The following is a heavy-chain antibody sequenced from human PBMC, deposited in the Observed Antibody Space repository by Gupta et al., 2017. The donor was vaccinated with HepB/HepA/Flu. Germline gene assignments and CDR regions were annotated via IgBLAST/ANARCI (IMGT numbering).Heavy chain of an antibody. D-gene: IGHD3-10*01. CDR1: GGSFSDYF. CDR2: INHSGST. Sequence: QVQLQQWGAGLLKPSETLSLACVVYGGSFSDYFWSWIRQPPGKGLEWIGEINHSGSTNYNPSLKSRVTISVDTSKNQFSLKLSSVTAADTAVYYCARPHRVRGVTPYYWYFDLWGRGTLVTVSS. J-gene: IGHJ2*01. CDR3: ARPHRVRGVTPYYWYFDL. V-gene: IGHV4-34*01.